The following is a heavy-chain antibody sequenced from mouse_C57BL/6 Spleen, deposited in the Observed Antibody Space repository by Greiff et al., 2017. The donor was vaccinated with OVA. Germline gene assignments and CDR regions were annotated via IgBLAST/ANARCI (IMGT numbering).Heavy chain of an antibody. CDR3: ARGFYYDYEGFAY. CDR1: GYAFSSSW. Sequence: VQLQQSGPELVKPGASVKISCKASGYAFSSSWMNWVKQRPGKGLEWIGRIYPGDGDTNYNGKFKGKATLTADKSSSTAYMQLSSLTSEDSAVYFCARGFYYDYEGFAYWGQGTLVTVSA. J-gene: IGHJ3*01. CDR2: IYPGDGDT. D-gene: IGHD2-4*01. V-gene: IGHV1-82*01.